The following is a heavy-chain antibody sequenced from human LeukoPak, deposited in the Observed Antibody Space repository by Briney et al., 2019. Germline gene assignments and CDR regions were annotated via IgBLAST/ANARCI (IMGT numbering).Heavy chain of an antibody. J-gene: IGHJ4*02. CDR2: ISYDGSNK. V-gene: IGHV3-30*04. Sequence: PGGSLRLSCAASGFTFSSYAMHWVRQAPGKGLEWVAVISYDGSNKYYADSVKGRFTISRDNSENTLYLQMNSLRAEDTAVYYCARGGYGDYYFDYWGQGTLVTVSS. CDR3: ARGGYGDYYFDY. D-gene: IGHD4-17*01. CDR1: GFTFSSYA.